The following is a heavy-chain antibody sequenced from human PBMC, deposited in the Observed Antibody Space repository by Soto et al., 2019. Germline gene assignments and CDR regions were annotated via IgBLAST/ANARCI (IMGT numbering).Heavy chain of an antibody. Sequence: QVQLVESGGGVVQPGRSLRLSCAASGFTFSSYAMHWVRQAPGKGLEWVAVISYDGSNKYYADSVKGRFTISRDNSKNTLNLQMSSLRAEDTAVYYCASAGYSSSWYVDYWGQGTLVTV. CDR2: ISYDGSNK. CDR3: ASAGYSSSWYVDY. D-gene: IGHD6-13*01. J-gene: IGHJ4*02. CDR1: GFTFSSYA. V-gene: IGHV3-30-3*01.